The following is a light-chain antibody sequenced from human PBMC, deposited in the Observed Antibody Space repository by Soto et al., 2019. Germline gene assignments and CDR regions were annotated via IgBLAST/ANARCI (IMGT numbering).Light chain of an antibody. Sequence: QLVLTQPASLSASPGASASLTCTLRSGFNVATYRIYWYQQKPGSPPLYLLRYKSDSDKQQGSGVPSRFSGSKDASANAGILLISGLQSGDEADYYCMVWHSSAWVFGGGTKLTVL. V-gene: IGLV5-45*01. J-gene: IGLJ3*02. CDR1: SGFNVATYR. CDR3: MVWHSSAWV. CDR2: YKSDSDK.